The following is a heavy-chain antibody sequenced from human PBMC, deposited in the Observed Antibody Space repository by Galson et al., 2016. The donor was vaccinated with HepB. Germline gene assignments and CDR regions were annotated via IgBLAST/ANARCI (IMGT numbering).Heavy chain of an antibody. Sequence: TLSLTCTVSGGSISSGGYYWSWIRQHPGKGLEWIGYIYHSGSTYYNPSLKSRVSISVDTSKNQFSLRLSSVTAADTAVYYCARDDETYGDPGFWGQGTLVTVSS. CDR2: IYHSGST. CDR1: GGSISSGGYY. V-gene: IGHV4-31*03. J-gene: IGHJ4*02. CDR3: ARDDETYGDPGF. D-gene: IGHD4-17*01.